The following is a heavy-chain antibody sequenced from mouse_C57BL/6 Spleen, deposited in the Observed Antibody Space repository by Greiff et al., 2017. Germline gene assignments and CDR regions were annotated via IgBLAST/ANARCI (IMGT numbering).Heavy chain of an antibody. D-gene: IGHD3-2*02. CDR2: INPNNGGT. V-gene: IGHV1-26*01. CDR3: ARRQLRIRHFDY. Sequence: VQLQQSGPELVKPGASVKISCKASGYTFTDYYMNWVKQSHGKSLEWIGDINPNNGGTSYNQKFKGKATLTVDKSSSTAYMELRSLTSEDSAVYYCARRQLRIRHFDYWGQGTTLTVSS. CDR1: GYTFTDYY. J-gene: IGHJ2*01.